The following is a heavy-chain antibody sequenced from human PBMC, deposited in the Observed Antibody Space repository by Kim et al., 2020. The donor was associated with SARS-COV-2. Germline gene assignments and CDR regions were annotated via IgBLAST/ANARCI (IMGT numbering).Heavy chain of an antibody. Sequence: GGSLRLSCAASGFTFSSYAMHWVRQAPGKGLEWVAAISYGGRNKYYADSVKGRFTIARDNSKTTLYLHMNSMRAEDTAVYYCARDLEGLESLRGYIYWGHATLVTASS. D-gene: IGHD5-12*01. J-gene: IGHJ4*01. V-gene: IGHV3-30*04. CDR2: ISYGGRNK. CDR3: ARDLEGLESLRGYIY. CDR1: GFTFSSYA.